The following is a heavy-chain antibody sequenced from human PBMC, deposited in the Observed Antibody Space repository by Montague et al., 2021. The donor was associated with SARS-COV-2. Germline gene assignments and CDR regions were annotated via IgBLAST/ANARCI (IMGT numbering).Heavy chain of an antibody. J-gene: IGHJ4*02. Sequence: SLRLSCAASGFTFKNYAMGWVRQAPGKGLEWVSAVSDTGGGTYYADSVKSRFTISRDNGRNSVHLQMNSLRAEDTALYYCAKDDGSGNYYNGLYENWGQGTRVTVSS. V-gene: IGHV3-23*01. CDR2: VSDTGGGT. CDR1: GFTFKNYA. CDR3: AKDDGSGNYYNGLYEN. D-gene: IGHD3-10*01.